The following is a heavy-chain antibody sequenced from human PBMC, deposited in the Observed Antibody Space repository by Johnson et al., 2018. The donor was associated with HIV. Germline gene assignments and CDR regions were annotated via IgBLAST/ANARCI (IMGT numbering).Heavy chain of an antibody. CDR2: ITWNGGST. CDR1: GFTFDDYG. CDR3: ANRRGIGDGTTGSLDI. D-gene: IGHD4-17*01. Sequence: VESGGGVVRPGGSLRLSCAAPGFTFDDYGMSWVRQAPGPGLEWAPGITWNGGSTGYADPVKGRFPIFRDNSKNTLFLQMNSLRPEDTAVYYCANRRGIGDGTTGSLDIWGQGTMVTVSS. J-gene: IGHJ3*02. V-gene: IGHV3-20*04.